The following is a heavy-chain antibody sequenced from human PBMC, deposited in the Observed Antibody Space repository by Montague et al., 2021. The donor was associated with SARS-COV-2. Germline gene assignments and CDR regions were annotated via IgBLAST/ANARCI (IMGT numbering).Heavy chain of an antibody. CDR3: VRETMTGDAFDI. J-gene: IGHJ3*02. Sequence: SETLSLTCTVSGASVSGSDWGWIRQSPGKGLEWIGYFYSVGSTDYNPSLKSRVTISRDTSKNQFSLKVRSVTAADTAVYYCVRETMTGDAFDIWGQGTMVTVSS. CDR1: GASVSGSD. CDR2: FYSVGST. V-gene: IGHV4-59*02. D-gene: IGHD1-14*01.